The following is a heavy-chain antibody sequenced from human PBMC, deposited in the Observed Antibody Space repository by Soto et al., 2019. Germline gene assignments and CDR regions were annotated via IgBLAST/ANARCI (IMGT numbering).Heavy chain of an antibody. V-gene: IGHV3-23*01. Sequence: GGSLRLSCAASGFTFSSYAMSWVRQAPGKGLEWVSAISGSGGSTYYADSVKGRFTISRDNSKNTLYLQMNSLRAEDTAVYYCAESLWGYSYGLGAFDIWGQGTMVTVSS. J-gene: IGHJ3*02. CDR1: GFTFSSYA. D-gene: IGHD5-18*01. CDR3: AESLWGYSYGLGAFDI. CDR2: ISGSGGST.